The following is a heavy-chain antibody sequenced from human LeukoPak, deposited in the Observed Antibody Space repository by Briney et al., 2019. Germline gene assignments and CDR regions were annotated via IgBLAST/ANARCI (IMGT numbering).Heavy chain of an antibody. CDR1: GGSISSHY. D-gene: IGHD5-18*01. Sequence: SETLSLTCTVSGGSISSHYMSWIRQPPGKGLEWIGRIYVSGSTNYNPSLKSRVTMSIDMSKTQFSMHLTSVTVADTAVYYCVRRAYNYGSGYFDLWGRGTLVTVSS. V-gene: IGHV4-4*07. CDR2: IYVSGST. J-gene: IGHJ2*01. CDR3: VRRAYNYGSGYFDL.